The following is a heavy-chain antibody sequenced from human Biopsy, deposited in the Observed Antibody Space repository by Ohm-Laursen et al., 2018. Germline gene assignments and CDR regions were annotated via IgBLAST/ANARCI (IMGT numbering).Heavy chain of an antibody. CDR2: ISNSGNT. D-gene: IGHD2-15*01. V-gene: IGHV4-59*08. Sequence: SVTLSLTCTVSGDSLNSSYWSWIRQAPGKGLVWIGFISNSGNTNYNPSLKSRVTISADTSKNQFSLKLGPVTVADTAVFYCARRGSGGRSFDYWGQGSRVTVSS. CDR1: GDSLNSSY. J-gene: IGHJ4*02. CDR3: ARRGSGGRSFDY.